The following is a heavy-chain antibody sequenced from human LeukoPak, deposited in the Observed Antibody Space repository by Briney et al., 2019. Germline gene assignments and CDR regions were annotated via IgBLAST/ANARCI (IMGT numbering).Heavy chain of an antibody. Sequence: GGSLRLSCAASGFTFSSYGMHWVRQAPGKGLEWVAFIRYDGSNKYYADSVKGRFTISRDNSKNTLYLQMNSLRAEDTAVYYCAKGRYDPVPFFDYWGQGTLVTVSS. CDR1: GFTFSSYG. V-gene: IGHV3-30*02. D-gene: IGHD1-1*01. CDR2: IRYDGSNK. J-gene: IGHJ4*02. CDR3: AKGRYDPVPFFDY.